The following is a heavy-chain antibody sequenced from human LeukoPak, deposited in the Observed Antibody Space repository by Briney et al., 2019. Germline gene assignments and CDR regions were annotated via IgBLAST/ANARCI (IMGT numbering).Heavy chain of an antibody. V-gene: IGHV4-30-4*01. Sequence: SETLSLTCTVSGGSISSDDYYWSWIRQPPGKGLEWIGYIYYSGSTYYNPSPMGRVTISVDTSKNEFSLKVTSVTAADTAVYYCARRYRSGNYYRDDSWGQGTLVTVSS. CDR2: IYYSGST. J-gene: IGHJ5*01. CDR3: ARRYRSGNYYRDDS. CDR1: GGSISSDDYY. D-gene: IGHD3-10*01.